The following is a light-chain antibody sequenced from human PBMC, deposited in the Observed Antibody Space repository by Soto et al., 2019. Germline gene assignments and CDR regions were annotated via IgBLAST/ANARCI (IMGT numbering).Light chain of an antibody. CDR1: QTISSC. V-gene: IGKV1-5*03. CDR3: QHYNSYSEA. Sequence: DIQMTQSPSTLSGSVGDRVTITCRASQTISSCLALYQQKPGKAPKLLIYKASTLKSGVPSRFSGSGSGTEFTLTNSSLQPDDFATYYCQHYNSYSEAFGQGTKVERK. CDR2: KAS. J-gene: IGKJ1*01.